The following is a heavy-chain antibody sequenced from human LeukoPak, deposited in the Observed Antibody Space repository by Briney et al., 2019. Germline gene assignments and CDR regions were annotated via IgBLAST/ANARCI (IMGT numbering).Heavy chain of an antibody. CDR1: GYTFTRYY. CDR2: INPNSGNT. CDR3: ARDYCGGDCFPDY. D-gene: IGHD2-21*02. J-gene: IGHJ4*02. Sequence: GSSVKVSCKASGYTFTRYYVHWVRQAPAQGLEWMGRINPNSGNTNYAQKFQGRVTITRDTSISPAYMELSRLRSDDTAVYYCARDYCGGDCFPDYWGQGTLVTVSS. V-gene: IGHV1-2*06.